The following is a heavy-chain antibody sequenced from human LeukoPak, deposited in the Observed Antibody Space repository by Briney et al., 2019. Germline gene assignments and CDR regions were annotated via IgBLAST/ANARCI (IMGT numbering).Heavy chain of an antibody. CDR3: ASLHSVAGRVDY. CDR2: ISSSSSYI. D-gene: IGHD6-19*01. CDR1: ELTFSSYA. Sequence: GGSLRLSCAASELTFSSYAMSWVRQAPGKGLEWVSSISSSSSYIYYADSVKGRFTISRDNAKNSLYLQMNSLRAEDTAVYYCASLHSVAGRVDYWGQGTLVTVSS. J-gene: IGHJ4*02. V-gene: IGHV3-21*01.